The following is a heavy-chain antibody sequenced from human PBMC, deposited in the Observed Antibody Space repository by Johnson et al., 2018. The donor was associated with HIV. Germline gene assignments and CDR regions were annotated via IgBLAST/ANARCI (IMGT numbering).Heavy chain of an antibody. CDR2: IYRGGST. D-gene: IGHD1-7*01. J-gene: IGHJ3*02. CDR1: GFTVSSNY. CDR3: ARAPQTYNWNYMMAFDM. V-gene: IGHV3-66*01. Sequence: VQLVESGGGLVQPGGSLRLSCAASGFTVSSNYMSWVRQAPGKGLEWVSVIYRGGSTYYADSVKGRFTISRDISKNTLDLQMNSLRAEDTAVYYCARAPQTYNWNYMMAFDMWGQGTMVTVSP.